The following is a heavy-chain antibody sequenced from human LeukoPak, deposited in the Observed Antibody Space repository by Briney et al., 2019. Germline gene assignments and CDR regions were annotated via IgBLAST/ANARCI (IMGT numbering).Heavy chain of an antibody. CDR3: ARGFSSSWYYFDY. D-gene: IGHD6-13*01. V-gene: IGHV3-21*01. J-gene: IGHJ4*02. CDR2: ISSSSSYI. CDR1: GFTFSSYS. Sequence: GGSLRLSCAASGFTFSSYSMNWVRQAPGKGLEWVSSISSSSSYIYYADSVKGRFTISRDNAKNSLYLQMNSLRAEDTAVYYCARGFSSSWYYFDYWGQGTLVTVSS.